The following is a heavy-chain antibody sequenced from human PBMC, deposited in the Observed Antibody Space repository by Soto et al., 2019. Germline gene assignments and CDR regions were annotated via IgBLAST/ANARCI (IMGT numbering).Heavy chain of an antibody. CDR3: ARAGYSYALDY. CDR2: IIPIFGTA. V-gene: IGHV1-69*13. J-gene: IGHJ4*02. Sequence: GALVKVSCKASGVTFRSYAISWVGQAPGQKLEWMGGIIPIFGTANYAQKFQGRVTITADESTSTAYMELSSFRSEDTAVYYCARAGYSYALDYWGQGTLVTAPQ. CDR1: GVTFRSYA. D-gene: IGHD5-18*01.